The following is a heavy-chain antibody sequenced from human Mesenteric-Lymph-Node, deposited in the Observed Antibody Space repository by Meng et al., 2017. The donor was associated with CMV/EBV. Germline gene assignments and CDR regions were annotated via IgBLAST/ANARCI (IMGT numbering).Heavy chain of an antibody. V-gene: IGHV3-30*10. J-gene: IGHJ4*02. CDR2: ISYDGSNK. CDR1: FTFSNYV. CDR3: ARGTFLEWFSSESDPFPY. Sequence: FTFSNYVIHWVRQAPGKGLEWVAVISYDGSNKYYSDSVKGRFTISRDNSKNTLYLQMNSLRRDDTGVYYSARGTFLEWFSSESDPFPYWGQGTLVTVSS. D-gene: IGHD3-3*01.